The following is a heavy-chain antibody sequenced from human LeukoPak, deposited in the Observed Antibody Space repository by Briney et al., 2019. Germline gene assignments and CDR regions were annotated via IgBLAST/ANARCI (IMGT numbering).Heavy chain of an antibody. CDR3: ARAALHDALDI. V-gene: IGHV3-9*01. CDR1: GFTFHDYA. Sequence: GGFLRLSCAASGFTFHDYAMRWVRLVPEKGLEWVSSISWDSDDIDYAQSVKGRFTISRDNAKNSLYLQMKSLRAEDTALYHCARAALHDALDIWGQGTTVTVSS. J-gene: IGHJ3*02. CDR2: ISWDSDDI. D-gene: IGHD3-10*01.